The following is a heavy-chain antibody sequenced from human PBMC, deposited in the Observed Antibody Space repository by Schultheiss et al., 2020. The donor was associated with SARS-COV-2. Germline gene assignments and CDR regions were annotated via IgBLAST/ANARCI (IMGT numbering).Heavy chain of an antibody. CDR3: ARRDGYNPSPFDY. Sequence: GGSLRLSCVGSGFTFSSYGMHWVRQAPGKGLEWVAFISAGGSNIYYADSVKGRFTISRDNSKNTLHLQMNSLRAEDTAVYYCARRDGYNPSPFDYWGQGTLVTVSS. V-gene: IGHV3-48*01. CDR2: ISAGGSNI. D-gene: IGHD5-24*01. J-gene: IGHJ4*02. CDR1: GFTFSSYG.